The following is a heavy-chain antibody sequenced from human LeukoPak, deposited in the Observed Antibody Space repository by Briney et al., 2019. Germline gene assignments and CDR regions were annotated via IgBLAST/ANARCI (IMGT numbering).Heavy chain of an antibody. D-gene: IGHD5-18*01. CDR2: VDPEDGET. Sequence: GASVKVSCKVSGNTFTDYYMHWVQQAPGKGLEWMGLVDPEDGETIYAEKFQGRVTITADTSTDTAYMELSSLRSEDTAVYYCATVDTAMVNGVDYWGQGTLVTVSS. V-gene: IGHV1-69-2*01. CDR1: GNTFTDYY. CDR3: ATVDTAMVNGVDY. J-gene: IGHJ4*02.